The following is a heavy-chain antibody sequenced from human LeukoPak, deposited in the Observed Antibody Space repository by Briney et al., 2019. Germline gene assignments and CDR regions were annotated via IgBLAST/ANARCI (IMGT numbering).Heavy chain of an antibody. J-gene: IGHJ4*02. V-gene: IGHV3-66*01. D-gene: IGHD6-13*01. CDR3: ARATAAGPIDY. CDR2: IYSGGST. CDR1: GFTVSSNY. Sequence: GGSLRLSCAASGFTVSSNYVSWVRQAPGKGLEWVSVIYSGGSTYYADSVKGRFTISRDNSKNTLYLQMNSLRAEDTAVYYCARATAAGPIDYWGQGTLVTVSS.